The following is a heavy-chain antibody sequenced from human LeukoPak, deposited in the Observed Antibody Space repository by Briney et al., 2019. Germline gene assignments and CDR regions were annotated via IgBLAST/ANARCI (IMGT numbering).Heavy chain of an antibody. V-gene: IGHV3-30*18. CDR3: AKEGYSSSWFEVRSPDY. CDR1: GFTFSSYS. J-gene: IGHJ4*02. CDR2: ISYDGSNK. D-gene: IGHD6-13*01. Sequence: GGSLRLSCAASGFTFSSYSMHWVRQAPGKGLEWVAVISYDGSNKYYADSVKGRFTISRDNSKNTLYLQMNSLRAEDTAVYYCAKEGYSSSWFEVRSPDYWGQGTLVTVSS.